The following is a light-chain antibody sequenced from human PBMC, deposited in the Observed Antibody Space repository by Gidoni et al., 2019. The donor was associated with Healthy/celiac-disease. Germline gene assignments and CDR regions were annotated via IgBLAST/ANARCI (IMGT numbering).Light chain of an antibody. Sequence: YDVYGQTVRITCQGDSLRSYYASWYQQKPGQAPVLVIYGKNNRPSGIPDRFSGSSSGNTASLTITGAQAEDEADYYCNSRDSSGNHQVFGGGTKLTVL. CDR1: SLRSYY. J-gene: IGLJ2*01. CDR3: NSRDSSGNHQV. V-gene: IGLV3-19*01. CDR2: GKN.